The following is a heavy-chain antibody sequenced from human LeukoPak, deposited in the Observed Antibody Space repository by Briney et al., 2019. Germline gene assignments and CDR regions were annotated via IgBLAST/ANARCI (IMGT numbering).Heavy chain of an antibody. D-gene: IGHD3-10*01. CDR3: ARCYYYGSGSYPDY. Sequence: SETLSLTCAVSGGSISSGGYSWSWIRQPPGTGLEWIGYIYYSGSTYYNPSLKSRVTISVDTSKNQFSLKLSSVTAADTAVYYCARCYYYGSGSYPDYWGQGTLVTVSS. CDR1: GGSISSGGYS. CDR2: IYYSGST. V-gene: IGHV4-30-4*07. J-gene: IGHJ4*02.